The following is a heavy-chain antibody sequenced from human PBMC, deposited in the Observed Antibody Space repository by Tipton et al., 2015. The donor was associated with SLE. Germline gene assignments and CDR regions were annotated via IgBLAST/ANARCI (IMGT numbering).Heavy chain of an antibody. V-gene: IGHV4-61*02. J-gene: IGHJ4*02. CDR1: GGSISSGSYY. CDR2: IYTSGST. CDR3: ARGRVDYIRGTYRPSSFNY. Sequence: TLSLTCTVSGGSISSGSYYWSWIRQPAGKGLEWIGRIYTSGSTNYNPSLKSRVSISVDTSKNQISLKLNSVTAADTAVYYCARGRVDYIRGTYRPSSFNYWGQGTQVTVSS. D-gene: IGHD3-16*02.